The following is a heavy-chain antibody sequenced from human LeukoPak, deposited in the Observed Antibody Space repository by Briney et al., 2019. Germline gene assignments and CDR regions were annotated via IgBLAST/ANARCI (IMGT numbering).Heavy chain of an antibody. Sequence: PSETLSLTCTVSGGSISSGGYYWSWIRQPPGKGLEWIGYIYYSGSTNYNPSLKSRVTISVDTSKNQFSLKLSSVTAADTAVYYCARHEGKHSSSWYGSFDYWGQGTLVTVSS. CDR3: ARHEGKHSSSWYGSFDY. V-gene: IGHV4-61*08. J-gene: IGHJ4*02. CDR1: GGSISSGGYY. CDR2: IYYSGST. D-gene: IGHD6-13*01.